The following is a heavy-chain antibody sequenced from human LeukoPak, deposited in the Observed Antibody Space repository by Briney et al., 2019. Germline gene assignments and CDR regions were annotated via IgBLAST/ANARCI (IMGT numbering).Heavy chain of an antibody. Sequence: GGSLRLSCAASGFTFSSYSMNWVRQAPGKGLEWVSPISSSSSYIYYADSVKGRFTISRDNAKNSLYLQMNSLRAEDTAVYYCARGGGDSLYFQHWGQGTLVTVSS. CDR1: GFTFSSYS. CDR2: ISSSSSYI. J-gene: IGHJ1*01. D-gene: IGHD2-21*02. CDR3: ARGGGDSLYFQH. V-gene: IGHV3-21*01.